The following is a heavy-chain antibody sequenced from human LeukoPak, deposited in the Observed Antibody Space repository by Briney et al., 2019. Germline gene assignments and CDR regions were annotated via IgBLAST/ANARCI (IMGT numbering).Heavy chain of an antibody. CDR2: IRSSGSAT. CDR1: GFTFTSYA. Sequence: GGSLRLSCAASGFTFTSYAMRWVGEAPGRGLEWVSTIRSSGSATYYADSVKRRFTISRDNSKNTLYLQMNSLRAEDTAVYYCAKCLGDGANYYFDYWGQGSLVTVSS. J-gene: IGHJ4*02. D-gene: IGHD4/OR15-4a*01. V-gene: IGHV3-23*01. CDR3: AKCLGDGANYYFDY.